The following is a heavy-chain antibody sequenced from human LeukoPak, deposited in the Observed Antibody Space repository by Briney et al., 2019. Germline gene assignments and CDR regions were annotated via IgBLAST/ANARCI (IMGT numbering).Heavy chain of an antibody. CDR2: IYYSGST. Sequence: PSETLSLTCTVSGGSISSYYWSWIRQPPGKGLEWIGYIYYSGSTNYNPSPKSRVTISVDTSKNQFSLKLSSVTAADTAVYYCARSEAYYDSSGYEPYYYYGMDVWGQGTTVTVSS. CDR1: GGSISSYY. J-gene: IGHJ6*02. D-gene: IGHD3-22*01. CDR3: ARSEAYYDSSGYEPYYYYGMDV. V-gene: IGHV4-59*01.